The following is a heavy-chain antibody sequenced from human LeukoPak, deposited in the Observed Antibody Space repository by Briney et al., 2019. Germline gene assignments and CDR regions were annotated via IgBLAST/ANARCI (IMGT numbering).Heavy chain of an antibody. CDR2: IYYSGNT. V-gene: IGHV4-59*01. CDR1: GGSISSYY. D-gene: IGHD6-13*01. Sequence: SGTLSLTCTVSGGSISSYYWSWIRQPPGKGLEWIGYIYYSGNTDYNPSLKSRVTISVDTSKNQFSLKLSSVSAADTAVYYCARDNRRRIAAAGSYGMDVWGQGTTVTVSS. CDR3: ARDNRRRIAAAGSYGMDV. J-gene: IGHJ6*02.